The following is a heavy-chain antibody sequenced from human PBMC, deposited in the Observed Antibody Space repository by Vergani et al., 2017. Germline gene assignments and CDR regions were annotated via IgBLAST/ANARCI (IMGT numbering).Heavy chain of an antibody. CDR1: GGSINSHNYY. D-gene: IGHD3-9*01. CDR3: ARGGSDYDILTGYSDPYYYYGMDV. CDR2: IHTSGST. J-gene: IGHJ6*02. V-gene: IGHV4-61*02. Sequence: QVQLQESGPGLVKPSQTLSLTCTVSGGSINSHNYYWSWIRQPAGKGLEWIGRIHTSGSTNYNPSLKSRVTMSEDTSKNQFSLNLTSVTAADTAVYYCARGGSDYDILTGYSDPYYYYGMDVWGQGTTVTVSS.